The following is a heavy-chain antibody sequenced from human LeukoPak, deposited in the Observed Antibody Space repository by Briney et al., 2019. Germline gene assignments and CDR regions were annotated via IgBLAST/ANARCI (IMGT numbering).Heavy chain of an antibody. J-gene: IGHJ4*02. Sequence: GGSLRLSCAASGFTFSSYAMHWVRQAPGKGLEWVAVISSDGSNKYYADSVKGRFTISRDNSKHTLYLQMISLRAEDTAVYYCAREWEPVYWGQGTLVTVSS. CDR3: AREWEPVY. CDR2: ISSDGSNK. CDR1: GFTFSSYA. V-gene: IGHV3-30-3*01. D-gene: IGHD1-26*01.